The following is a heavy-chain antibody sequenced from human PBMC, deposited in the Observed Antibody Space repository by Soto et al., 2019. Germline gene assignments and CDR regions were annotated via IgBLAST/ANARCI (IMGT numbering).Heavy chain of an antibody. J-gene: IGHJ4*02. Sequence: QVQLVQSGAEVKKPGSSVKVSCKASGGTFSSYTVIWVRQAPGQGREWMGGIVPVFGTANYAQKFQGRVTITADESTTTAYMELSSLRSEDTAVYYCARAVGATAYYFDYWGQGTLVTVSS. V-gene: IGHV1-69*01. CDR3: ARAVGATAYYFDY. CDR2: IVPVFGTA. CDR1: GGTFSSYT. D-gene: IGHD1-26*01.